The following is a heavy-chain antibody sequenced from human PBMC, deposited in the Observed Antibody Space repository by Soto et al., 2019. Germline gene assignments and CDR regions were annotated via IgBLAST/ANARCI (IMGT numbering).Heavy chain of an antibody. CDR1: AFTFSNAW. J-gene: IGHJ3*02. D-gene: IGHD3-9*01. Sequence: PGRCRRLSWAASAFTFSNAWMSWVRQAAGKGRGWVGTIKSTTGGGTTDSDARVKDRLTISRDDSNNTLYLHMNSLKPEDTAVYYCATGQNFGWPQVFRNDAFGIWGQGTMVTVS. V-gene: IGHV3-15*01. CDR2: IKSTTGGGTT. CDR3: ATGQNFGWPQVFRNDAFGI.